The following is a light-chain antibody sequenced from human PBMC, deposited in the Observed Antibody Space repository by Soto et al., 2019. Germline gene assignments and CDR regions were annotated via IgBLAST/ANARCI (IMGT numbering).Light chain of an antibody. CDR1: QSVSSY. CDR3: QQRSNWPPSWT. Sequence: EIVLTQSPATLSLSPGERATLSCRASQSVSSYLAWYQQKPGQAPRLLIYDASNRATGIPVRFSGSGSGTDCTLTISSLEPEDFAVYYCQQRSNWPPSWTFGQGTKVEIK. J-gene: IGKJ1*01. CDR2: DAS. V-gene: IGKV3-11*01.